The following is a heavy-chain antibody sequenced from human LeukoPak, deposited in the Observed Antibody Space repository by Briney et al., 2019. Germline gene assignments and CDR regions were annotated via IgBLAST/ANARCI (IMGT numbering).Heavy chain of an antibody. V-gene: IGHV4-34*01. CDR3: ARKGQGIVVVPAAMDFDY. Sequence: SETLSLTCAVYGGSFSGYYWSWLRQPPGKGLEWLGEINHSGSNNYNPSLKSRVTISVDTSKNQFTLKLSSVTAADTAVYYCARKGQGIVVVPAAMDFDYWGQGTLVTVSS. D-gene: IGHD2-2*01. CDR1: GGSFSGYY. CDR2: INHSGSN. J-gene: IGHJ4*02.